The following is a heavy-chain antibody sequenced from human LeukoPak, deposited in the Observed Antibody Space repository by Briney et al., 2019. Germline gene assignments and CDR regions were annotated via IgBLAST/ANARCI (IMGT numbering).Heavy chain of an antibody. CDR1: GGSFSGYY. J-gene: IGHJ5*02. V-gene: IGHV4-34*01. D-gene: IGHD3-9*01. Sequence: PSETLSLTCAVYGGSFSGYYWSWIRQPPGKGLEWIGEINHSGSTNYNPSLKSRVTISVDTSKNQFSLKLSSVTAADTAVYYCARRVLRYLRNWFDPWGQGTLVTVSS. CDR3: ARRVLRYLRNWFDP. CDR2: INHSGST.